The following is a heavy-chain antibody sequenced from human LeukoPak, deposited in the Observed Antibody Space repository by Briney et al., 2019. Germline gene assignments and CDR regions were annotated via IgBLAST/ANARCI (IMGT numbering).Heavy chain of an antibody. CDR1: GFTFVDYA. CDR3: AKGSSRVGATTDFDY. CDR2: ISWNSGSI. Sequence: PGGSLRLSCAASGFTFVDYAMHWVRQAPGKGLEWVSGISWNSGSIGYADSVKGRFTISRDNAKNSLYLQMNSLRAEDMALYYCAKGSSRVGATTDFDYWGQGTLVTVSS. J-gene: IGHJ4*02. D-gene: IGHD1-26*01. V-gene: IGHV3-9*03.